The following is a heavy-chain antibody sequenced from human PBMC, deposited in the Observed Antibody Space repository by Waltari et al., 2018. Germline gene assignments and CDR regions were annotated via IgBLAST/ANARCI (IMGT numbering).Heavy chain of an antibody. CDR2: FNPDSGGT. D-gene: IGHD3-10*01. CDR1: GHIFTDYY. Sequence: QVQQVQSGAVVKQPGASVQVSCKASGHIFTDYYIHWVRQAPARGLEWVGRFNPDSGGTNYAQKFQGRVTMTTDTSITTAYMELSRLTSDDTALYYCVRGSGGYSWFDPWGQGTLLTVSS. CDR3: VRGSGGYSWFDP. V-gene: IGHV1-2*06. J-gene: IGHJ5*02.